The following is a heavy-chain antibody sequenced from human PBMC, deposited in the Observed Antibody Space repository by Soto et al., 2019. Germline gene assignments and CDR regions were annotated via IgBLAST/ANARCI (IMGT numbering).Heavy chain of an antibody. CDR1: GYSFTSYW. V-gene: IGHV5-10-1*01. J-gene: IGHJ4*02. D-gene: IGHD5-18*01. CDR2: IDPSDSYT. CDR3: ARQGGDTAMGTKTFDY. Sequence: GESLKISCKGSGYSFTSYWISWVRQMPGKGLEWMGRIDPSDSYTNYSPSFQGHVTISADKSISTAYLQWSSLKASDTAMYYCARQGGDTAMGTKTFDYWGPGSLVTVSS.